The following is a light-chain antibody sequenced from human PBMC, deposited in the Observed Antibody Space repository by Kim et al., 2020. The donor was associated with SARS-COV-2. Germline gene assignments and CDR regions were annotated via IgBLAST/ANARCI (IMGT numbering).Light chain of an antibody. CDR3: QQSYIIPQT. CDR1: QTISTY. J-gene: IGKJ2*01. V-gene: IGKV1-39*01. CDR2: AAS. Sequence: DIQMTQSPSSLSASVGDRVTITCRASQTISTYLNWYQQKPGKAPNLLIYAASNLQSGVPSRFSGSGSGTDFTLTISSLQPEDFATYYCQQSYIIPQTFGQGTKLEI.